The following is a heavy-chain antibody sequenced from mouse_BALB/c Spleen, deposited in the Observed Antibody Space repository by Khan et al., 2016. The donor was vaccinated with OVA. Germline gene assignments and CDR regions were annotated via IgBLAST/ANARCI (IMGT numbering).Heavy chain of an antibody. D-gene: IGHD2-1*01. CDR3: ARAGGNFHWYFDV. CDR1: GFTFSSFG. CDR2: MSSGSSTI. V-gene: IGHV5-17*02. Sequence: EVELVESGGGLVQPGGSRKLSCAASGFTFSSFGMHWVRQAPKKGLEWVAYMSSGSSTIYYVDKVKGRFTISRDNTKNTRFLQMTSLRAEDTAMYYCARAGGNFHWYFDVWGAGTSVTVSS. J-gene: IGHJ1*01.